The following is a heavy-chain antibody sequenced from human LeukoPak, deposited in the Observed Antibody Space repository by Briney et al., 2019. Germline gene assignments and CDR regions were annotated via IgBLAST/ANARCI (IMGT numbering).Heavy chain of an antibody. CDR3: ARKGSGNYYVDY. J-gene: IGHJ4*02. CDR1: GFTLSSYW. V-gene: IGHV3-74*01. CDR2: LNSDGTST. Sequence: GGSLRLSCAASGFTLSSYWMHWVRQAPGKGLVWVSLLNSDGTSTFYADSVRGRFTISRDNAKNTLYLQMNSLRAEDTAVYYCARKGSGNYYVDYWGQGTLVTVSS. D-gene: IGHD1-26*01.